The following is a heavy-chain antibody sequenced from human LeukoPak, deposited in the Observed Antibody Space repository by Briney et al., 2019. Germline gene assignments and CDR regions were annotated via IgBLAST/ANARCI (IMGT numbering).Heavy chain of an antibody. CDR2: IKQDGSEK. V-gene: IGHV3-7*01. Sequence: GGSLRLSCAASGFTFSSYWMSWARQAPGKRLEWVANIKQDGSEKYYVDSVKGRFTISRDNAKNSLYLQMNSLRAEDTAVYYCARGGGWDQLLCHYWGQGTLVTVSS. CDR1: GFTFSSYW. J-gene: IGHJ4*02. D-gene: IGHD2-2*01. CDR3: ARGGGWDQLLCHY.